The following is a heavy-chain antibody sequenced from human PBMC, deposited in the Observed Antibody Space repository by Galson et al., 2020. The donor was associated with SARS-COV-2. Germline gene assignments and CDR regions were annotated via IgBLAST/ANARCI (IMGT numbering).Heavy chain of an antibody. CDR3: ARLMNYYESSGYYCDH. V-gene: IGHV4-59*08. CDR2: MYNSGRT. Sequence: SETLSLTCTVSGGYINSYYWSWIRQPPGKGLEWIGYMYNSGRTNYNPSLRSRVAISVDTSKNQFSLKLRSVTAADTAVYYCARLMNYYESSGYYCDHWGQGTLVTVSS. CDR1: GGYINSYY. D-gene: IGHD3-22*01. J-gene: IGHJ4*02.